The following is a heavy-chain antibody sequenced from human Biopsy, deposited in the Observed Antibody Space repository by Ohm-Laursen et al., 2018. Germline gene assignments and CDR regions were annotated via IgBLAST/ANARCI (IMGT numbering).Heavy chain of an antibody. CDR1: GSSVSSNTNY. J-gene: IGHJ5*02. Sequence: GTLSLTCTVSGSSVSSNTNYWAWIRQPPGKGLEWIGSIFYSGIIYYNPSLKSQVSISEDTSKNQFSLNLNSVTAADTAVYYCARHPTGFWFDPWGQGTLVIVSS. CDR3: ARHPTGFWFDP. CDR2: IFYSGII. V-gene: IGHV4-39*01.